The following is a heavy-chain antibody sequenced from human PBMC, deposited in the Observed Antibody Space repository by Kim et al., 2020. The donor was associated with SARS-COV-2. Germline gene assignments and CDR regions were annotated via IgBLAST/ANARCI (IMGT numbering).Heavy chain of an antibody. CDR1: GGTFSSYT. CDR2: IIPILGIA. V-gene: IGHV1-69*02. D-gene: IGHD2-2*01. J-gene: IGHJ5*02. CDR3: ARVGVVVPANWFDP. Sequence: SVKVSCKASGGTFSSYTISWVRQAPGQGLEWMGRIIPILGIANYAQKFQGRVTITADKSTSTAYMELSSLRSEDTAVYYCARVGVVVPANWFDPWGQGTLVTVSS.